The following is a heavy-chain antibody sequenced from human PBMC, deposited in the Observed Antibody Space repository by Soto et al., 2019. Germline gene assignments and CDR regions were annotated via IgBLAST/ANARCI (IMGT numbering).Heavy chain of an antibody. CDR2: IYSSGST. CDR3: ARTPIGYCSGGTCSNWFDP. J-gene: IGHJ5*02. Sequence: SETLSLTCTVSGGSISGYNWSWIRQPPGKGLEWVGYIYSSGSTYVRPSLKSRVSMSVDPSKNQVSLRLTSVTATDTAVYYCARTPIGYCSGGTCSNWFDPWGQGTLVTVS. V-gene: IGHV4-59*08. D-gene: IGHD2-8*02. CDR1: GGSISGYN.